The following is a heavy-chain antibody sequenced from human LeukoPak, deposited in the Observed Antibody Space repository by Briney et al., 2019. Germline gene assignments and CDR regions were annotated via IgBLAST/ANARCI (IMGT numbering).Heavy chain of an antibody. J-gene: IGHJ4*02. Sequence: GGSLRLSCAASGLSFGAHAMHWVRQAPGMGLEWVSGVGGGGQRTHYADSVKGRFTISRDNSKNTLYLQMNSLRAEDTAVYYWAKDRGYYVDTGTINFWGQGTLVTVST. CDR1: GLSFGAHA. D-gene: IGHD3-16*01. CDR3: AKDRGYYVDTGTINF. CDR2: VGGGGQRT. V-gene: IGHV3-23*01.